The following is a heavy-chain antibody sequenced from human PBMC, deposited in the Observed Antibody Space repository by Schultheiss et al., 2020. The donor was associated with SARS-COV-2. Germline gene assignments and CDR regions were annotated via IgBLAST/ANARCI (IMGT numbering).Heavy chain of an antibody. D-gene: IGHD2-2*03. CDR3: ASSGGYCSSTSCRYFQH. CDR2: IYTSGST. CDR1: GGSISSYY. V-gene: IGHV4-4*07. J-gene: IGHJ1*01. Sequence: SETLSLTCAVSGGSISSYYWSWIRQPPGKGLEWIGRIYTSGSTNYNPSLKSRVTISVDTSKNQFSLKLSSVTAADTAVYYCASSGGYCSSTSCRYFQHWGQGTLVTVSS.